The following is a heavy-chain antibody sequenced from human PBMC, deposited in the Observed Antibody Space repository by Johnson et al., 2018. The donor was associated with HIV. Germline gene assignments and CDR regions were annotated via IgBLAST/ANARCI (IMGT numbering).Heavy chain of an antibody. CDR2: INSDGSST. CDR3: ARDRLLYSGSSVDTFDI. Sequence: VQLVESGGGLVQPGGSLRLSCTASGFTFSRYWMHWVRQAPGKGLVWVSRINSDGSSTSYADSVKGRFTISRDNAKNTLYLQMNSLRAEDTAMYYCARDRLLYSGSSVDTFDIWGRGTMVTVSS. V-gene: IGHV3-74*01. J-gene: IGHJ3*02. CDR1: GFTFSRYW. D-gene: IGHD1-26*01.